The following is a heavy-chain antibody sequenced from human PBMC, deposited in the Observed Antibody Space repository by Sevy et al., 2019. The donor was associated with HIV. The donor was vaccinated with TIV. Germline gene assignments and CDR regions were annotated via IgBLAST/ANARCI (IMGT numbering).Heavy chain of an antibody. CDR1: GFTFSSYA. CDR3: ARYFFGGPENYNVVTGSYCGTLDS. CDR2: TGYDGSKT. V-gene: IGHV3-30*04. D-gene: IGHD3-9*01. Sequence: GGSLRLSCAASGFTFSSYAMHWVRQAPGKGLEWVAVTGYDGSKTNYADSVQGRFIASRDNSKSTLYLHMNSLRREDTAVYYCARYFFGGPENYNVVTGSYCGTLDSWGQGALVTVS. J-gene: IGHJ4*02.